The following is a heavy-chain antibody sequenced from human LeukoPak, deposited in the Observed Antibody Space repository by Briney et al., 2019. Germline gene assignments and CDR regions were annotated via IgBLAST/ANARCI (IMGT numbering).Heavy chain of an antibody. CDR1: GGSISSYY. V-gene: IGHV4-59*08. Sequence: PSETLSLTCAVSGGSISSYYWSWIRQPPGKGLELIGFIYYSGSTSYNPSLKSRVTISVDTSKSQFSLKLSSVIAADTAVYYCARRAYSSGFDYIDYWGLGTLVTVSS. J-gene: IGHJ4*02. CDR3: ARRAYSSGFDYIDY. D-gene: IGHD6-19*01. CDR2: IYYSGST.